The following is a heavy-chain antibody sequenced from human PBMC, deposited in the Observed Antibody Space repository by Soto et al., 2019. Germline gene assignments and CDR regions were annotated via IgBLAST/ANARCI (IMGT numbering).Heavy chain of an antibody. CDR1: GYSFTSYW. J-gene: IGHJ5*02. Sequence: ESLKICFKGAGYSFTSYWIGWVRQMPGKGLEWMGIIYPGDSDTRYSPSFQGQVTISADKSISTAYLQWSSLKASDTAMYYCARQTTVGAWFDPWGQGTLVTVSS. D-gene: IGHD4-17*01. CDR3: ARQTTVGAWFDP. CDR2: IYPGDSDT. V-gene: IGHV5-51*01.